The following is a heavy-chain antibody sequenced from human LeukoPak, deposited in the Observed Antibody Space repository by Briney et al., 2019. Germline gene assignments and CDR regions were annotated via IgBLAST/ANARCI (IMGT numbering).Heavy chain of an antibody. CDR3: ARIPDILTGYAAFDP. J-gene: IGHJ5*02. CDR1: GYTFTGYY. D-gene: IGHD3-9*01. Sequence: ASVKVSCKASGYTFTGYYMHWVRQAPGQGLEWMGWINPNSGGTNYAQKFQGRVTMTRDTSISTAYMELSRPRSDDTAVYYCARIPDILTGYAAFDPWGQGTLVTVSS. CDR2: INPNSGGT. V-gene: IGHV1-2*02.